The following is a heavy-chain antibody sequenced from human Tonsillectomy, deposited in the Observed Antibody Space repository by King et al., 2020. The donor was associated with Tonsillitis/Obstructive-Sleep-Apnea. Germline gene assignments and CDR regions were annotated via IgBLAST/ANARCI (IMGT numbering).Heavy chain of an antibody. CDR1: GVSFSGYY. J-gene: IGHJ3*02. D-gene: IGHD2-2*01. V-gene: IGHV4-34*01. CDR3: ARTSSAGAFDI. Sequence: VQLQQWGAGLLKPSETLSLTCAVYGVSFSGYYWSWIRQPPGKGLEWIGEINHSGSTNYNPSLKSRVTISVDTSKNQFSLKLSSVTAADTAVYYCARTSSAGAFDIWGQGTMVTVSS. CDR2: INHSGST.